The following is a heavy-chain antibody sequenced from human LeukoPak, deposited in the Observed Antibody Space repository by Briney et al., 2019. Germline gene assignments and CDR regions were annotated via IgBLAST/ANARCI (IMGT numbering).Heavy chain of an antibody. D-gene: IGHD4-11*01. CDR1: GGSIITRSYY. J-gene: IGHJ3*02. CDR3: ARHDYSNEDPDAFDI. V-gene: IGHV4-39*01. CDR2: IYYSGST. Sequence: SEALSLTCTVSGGSIITRSYYWGWLRQPPGKGLEWIGSIYYSGSTYYNPSLKSRVTISVDTSKNQFSLKLSSVTAADTAVYYCARHDYSNEDPDAFDIWGQGTMVTVSS.